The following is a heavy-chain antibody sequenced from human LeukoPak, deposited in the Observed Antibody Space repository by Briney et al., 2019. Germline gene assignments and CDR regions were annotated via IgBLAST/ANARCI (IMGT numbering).Heavy chain of an antibody. CDR2: ISGCGSST. D-gene: IGHD6-19*01. Sequence: PGGPLRLSCAPSGFTFSSYAMLWLRQAPGKGLEWSSAISGCGSSTHYADSVKGRFTISRENSKNTLYLQMNSLRAEDTAVYYCAKAMYSSGWDDLDYWGQGTLVTVSS. CDR3: AKAMYSSGWDDLDY. J-gene: IGHJ4*02. CDR1: GFTFSSYA. V-gene: IGHV3-23*01.